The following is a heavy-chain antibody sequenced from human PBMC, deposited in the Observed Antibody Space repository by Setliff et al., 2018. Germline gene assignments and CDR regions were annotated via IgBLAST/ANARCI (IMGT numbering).Heavy chain of an antibody. V-gene: IGHV4-34*01. CDR1: GGSFSGYY. D-gene: IGHD3-10*01. Sequence: PSETLSLTCAVYGGSFSGYYWSWIRQPPGKGLEWIGEINHTGSTNYSPSLKSRLIISVDAPDNQFSVKLSSVTAADTAVYYCARHKSNGSGSYPSLYMDVWGKGIMATVSS. J-gene: IGHJ6*03. CDR2: INHTGST. CDR3: ARHKSNGSGSYPSLYMDV.